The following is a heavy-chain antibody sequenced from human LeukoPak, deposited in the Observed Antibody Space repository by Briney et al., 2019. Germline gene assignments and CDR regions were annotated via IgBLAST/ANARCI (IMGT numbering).Heavy chain of an antibody. J-gene: IGHJ4*02. Sequence: PSETLSLTCTVSGGSISSSSCYWGWIRQPPGKGLEWIGSIYYSGSAYYNPSLKSRVTISVDTSKNQFSLKLSSVTAADTAVYYCARHGGGRYEYYFDYWGQGTLVTVSS. CDR3: ARHGGGRYEYYFDY. D-gene: IGHD6-19*01. CDR1: GGSISSSSCY. V-gene: IGHV4-39*01. CDR2: IYYSGSA.